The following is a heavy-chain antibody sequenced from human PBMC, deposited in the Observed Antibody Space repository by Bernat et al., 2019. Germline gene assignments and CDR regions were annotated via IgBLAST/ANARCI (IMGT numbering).Heavy chain of an antibody. V-gene: IGHV3-53*01. J-gene: IGHJ4*02. CDR3: VRAPTATTVFVY. Sequence: EVQLVESGGDLIQPGGSLRLSCAASGFSVSDNYMSWVRQAPGKGLEWVSALYSGGTTYYADSVKGRFSVSRDTSKNMVYFQMNSLRAEDTAVYYCVRAPTATTVFVYWGQGTLVTVSS. CDR1: GFSVSDNY. D-gene: IGHD1-1*01. CDR2: LYSGGTT.